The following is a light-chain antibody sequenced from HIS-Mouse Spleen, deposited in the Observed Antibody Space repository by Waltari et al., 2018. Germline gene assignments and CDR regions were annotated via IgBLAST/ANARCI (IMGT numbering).Light chain of an antibody. CDR3: AAWDDSLNGWV. CDR2: SNN. V-gene: IGLV1-44*01. CDR1: SSNIGSNT. Sequence: QSVLTQPPSASGTPGQRVTISCSGSSSNIGSNTVNWYQQRPGTAPKLLIYSNNQRPSGVPDRCSGSKSGTSASLAISGLQSEDEADYYCAAWDDSLNGWVFGGGTKLTVL. J-gene: IGLJ3*02.